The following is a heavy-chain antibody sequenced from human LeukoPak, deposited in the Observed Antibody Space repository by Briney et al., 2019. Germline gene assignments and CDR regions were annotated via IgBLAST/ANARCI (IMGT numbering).Heavy chain of an antibody. J-gene: IGHJ4*02. CDR2: ISGSGGST. CDR3: AKTTPYYDSSGFFDY. V-gene: IGHV3-23*01. CDR1: GFTFSSYG. Sequence: GGSLRLSCAASGFTFSSYGMSWVRQAPGKGLEWVSAISGSGGSTYYADSVKGRFTISRDNSKNTLYPQMNSLRAEDTAVYYCAKTTPYYDSSGFFDYWGQGTLVTVSS. D-gene: IGHD3-22*01.